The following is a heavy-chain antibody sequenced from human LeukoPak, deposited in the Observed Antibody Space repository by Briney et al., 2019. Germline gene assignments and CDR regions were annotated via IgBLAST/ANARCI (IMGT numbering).Heavy chain of an antibody. CDR3: ARENMVATMVDF. V-gene: IGHV4-38-2*02. Sequence: SETLSLTCTVSGYSISSGYYWGWIRQPPGKGLEWIGGIYHSGSTYYNPSLKSRVTISVDTSKNHFSLKLTSVTAADTAVYYCARENMVATMVDFWGQGTLVTVSS. CDR1: GYSISSGYY. J-gene: IGHJ4*02. CDR2: IYHSGST. D-gene: IGHD5-12*01.